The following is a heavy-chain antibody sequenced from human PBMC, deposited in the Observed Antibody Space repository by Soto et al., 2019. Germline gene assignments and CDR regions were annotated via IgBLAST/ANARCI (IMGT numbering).Heavy chain of an antibody. V-gene: IGHV4-31*03. CDR2: IYYRGST. J-gene: IGHJ4*01. Sequence: PSETLSLTCTVSRGSGSSDPFYWTWIRQHPGKGLEWIGYIYYRGSTYYRPSLKSRVSISIDTSQNQFSLRLNSVTAADTAVYYCARSGYGSSDFDHWGQGTLVTVS. CDR1: RGSGSSDPFY. D-gene: IGHD6-13*01. CDR3: ARSGYGSSDFDH.